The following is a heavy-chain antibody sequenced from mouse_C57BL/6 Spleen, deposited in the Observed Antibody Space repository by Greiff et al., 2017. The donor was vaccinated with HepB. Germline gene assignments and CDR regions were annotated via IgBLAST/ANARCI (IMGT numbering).Heavy chain of an antibody. CDR1: GYAFSSSW. D-gene: IGHD3-2*02. V-gene: IGHV1-82*01. J-gene: IGHJ4*01. Sequence: QVQLQQSGPELVKPGASVKISCKASGYAFSSSWMNWVKQRPGQGLEWIGRIYPGDGDTNYNGKFKGKATLTADKSSSTAYMQLSSLTSEDSAVYFCARCSGYLYYYAMDYWGQGTSVTVSS. CDR2: IYPGDGDT. CDR3: ARCSGYLYYYAMDY.